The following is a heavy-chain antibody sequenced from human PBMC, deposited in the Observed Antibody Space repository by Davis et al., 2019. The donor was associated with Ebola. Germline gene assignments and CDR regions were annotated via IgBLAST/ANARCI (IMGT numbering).Heavy chain of an antibody. CDR3: ARQGGDYVSPNFDY. D-gene: IGHD4-17*01. V-gene: IGHV4-34*01. CDR2: INHSGST. J-gene: IGHJ4*02. CDR1: GGSFSGYY. Sequence: MPSETLSLTCAVYGGSFSGYYWSWIRQPPGKGLEWIGEINHSGSTNYNPSLKSRVTISVDTSKNQFSLKLSSVTAADTAVYYCARQGGDYVSPNFDYWGQGTLVTVSS.